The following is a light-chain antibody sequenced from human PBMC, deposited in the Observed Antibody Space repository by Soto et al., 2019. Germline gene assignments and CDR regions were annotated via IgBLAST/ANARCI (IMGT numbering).Light chain of an antibody. CDR1: QSFSTSY. CDR3: QQYGSSPPGWA. CDR2: GAS. Sequence: EIVLTQSPGTLSLAPGQRATLSGRSRQSFSTSYLAWYQQKPGQAPRLLIYGASSRATGIPDRFSGSGSGTDFTLTISRLEPEDFAVYYCQQYGSSPPGWALGQGTKVDIK. J-gene: IGKJ1*01. V-gene: IGKV3-20*01.